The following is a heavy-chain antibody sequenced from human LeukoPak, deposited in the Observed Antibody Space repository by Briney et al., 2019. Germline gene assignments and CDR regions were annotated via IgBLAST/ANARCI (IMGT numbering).Heavy chain of an antibody. CDR1: GGSISNYY. V-gene: IGHV4-59*07. J-gene: IGHJ6*03. D-gene: IGHD3-22*01. CDR2: ISYNGST. CDR3: ARAPSYHSSGSYLGGYYYMDV. Sequence: PSDTLSLTCTVSGGSISNYYWTWIPQTPGKGLESIGHISYNGSTTYNPYLRSRVALFLHTSQNQFSLELRSVTVADTAVYYCARAPSYHSSGSYLGGYYYMDVWGKGTTVTVSS.